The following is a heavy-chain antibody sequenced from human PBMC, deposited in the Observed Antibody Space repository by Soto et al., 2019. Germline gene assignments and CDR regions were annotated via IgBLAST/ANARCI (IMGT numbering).Heavy chain of an antibody. D-gene: IGHD6-13*01. CDR3: ASSVIAAAGRGDAFDI. CDR2: ISYDGSNK. V-gene: IGHV3-30-3*01. Sequence: QVQLVESGGGVVQPGRSLRLSCEASGFTFNSYAMHWVRQAPGKGLEWVAAISYDGSNKYYADSVKGRFTISRDNSRNXVYLQMNSLRTEDTAVYYYASSVIAAAGRGDAFDIWGQGTMVTVSS. J-gene: IGHJ3*02. CDR1: GFTFNSYA.